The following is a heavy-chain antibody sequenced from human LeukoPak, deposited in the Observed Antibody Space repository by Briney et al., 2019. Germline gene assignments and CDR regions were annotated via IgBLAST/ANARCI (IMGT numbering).Heavy chain of an antibody. CDR2: INTRSGDA. CDR1: GYTFTSYF. D-gene: IGHD2/OR15-2a*01. J-gene: IGHJ4*02. V-gene: IGHV1-18*04. CDR3: ARDTDFSIDY. Sequence: ASVKVSCKASGYTFTSYFMHWVRQAPGQGLEWMGWINTRSGDAQLAHSLQARVTMTTDTSTSTASMELGSLGSDDTAVYHCARDTDFSIDYWGQGSLVTVSS.